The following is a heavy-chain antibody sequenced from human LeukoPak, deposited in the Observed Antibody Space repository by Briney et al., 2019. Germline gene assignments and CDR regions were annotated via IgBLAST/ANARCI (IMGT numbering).Heavy chain of an antibody. Sequence: PSETLSLICTVSGGSISSYYWSWIRQPPGKGLEWIGYIYYSGSTNYNPSLKSRVTISVDTSKTQFSLKLSSVTAADTAVYYCASSTYYYDSSGYYYVGYFQHWGQGTLVTVSS. CDR3: ASSTYYYDSSGYYYVGYFQH. D-gene: IGHD3-22*01. V-gene: IGHV4-59*08. CDR1: GGSISSYY. J-gene: IGHJ1*01. CDR2: IYYSGST.